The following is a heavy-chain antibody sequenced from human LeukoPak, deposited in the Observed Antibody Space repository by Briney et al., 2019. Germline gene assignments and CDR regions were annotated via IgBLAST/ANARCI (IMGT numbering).Heavy chain of an antibody. CDR1: GFTFSSYS. CDR2: ITSNGGNT. V-gene: IGHV3-64*02. J-gene: IGHJ4*02. CDR3: ARRASAGIFFDY. Sequence: GGSLRLSCAASGFTFSSYSMNWVRQAPGKGLEYVSAITSNGGNTYYADSVQGRFTISRDNSKNTLYLQMGSLRAEDMAIYFCARRASAGIFFDYWGQGILVTVSS. D-gene: IGHD3-9*01.